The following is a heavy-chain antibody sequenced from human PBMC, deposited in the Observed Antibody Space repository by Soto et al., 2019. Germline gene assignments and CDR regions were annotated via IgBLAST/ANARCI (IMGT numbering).Heavy chain of an antibody. CDR3: ARGGSGYSYGYAPVDY. V-gene: IGHV4-31*03. Sequence: TSETLSLTCTVSGGSISSGVYFWSWIRQHPGKGLEWIGYIYYSGTTYYNPSLKSRVTISLDTSKNQFSLRLSSVTAADTAVYYCARGGSGYSYGYAPVDYWGQGTLVTVSS. CDR2: IYYSGTT. J-gene: IGHJ4*02. CDR1: GGSISSGVYF. D-gene: IGHD5-18*01.